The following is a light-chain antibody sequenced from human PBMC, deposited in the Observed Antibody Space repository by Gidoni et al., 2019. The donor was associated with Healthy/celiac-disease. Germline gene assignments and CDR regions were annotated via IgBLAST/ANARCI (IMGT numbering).Light chain of an antibody. CDR1: SSNIGSNY. CDR3: AAWDDSLSGPVV. V-gene: IGLV1-47*01. Sequence: SLLPLPPSASGTPGQRVTISCSGRSSNIGSNYVYWYQQLPGTAPKLLIYRNNQRPPGVPDRFSGSKSGTSASLAISGLRSEDEADYYCAAWDDSLSGPVVFGGGTKLTVL. J-gene: IGLJ2*01. CDR2: RNN.